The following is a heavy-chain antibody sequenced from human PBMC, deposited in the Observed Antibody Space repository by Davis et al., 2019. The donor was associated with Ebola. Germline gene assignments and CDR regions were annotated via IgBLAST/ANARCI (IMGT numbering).Heavy chain of an antibody. CDR1: GFTFSSYS. CDR2: ISSSGGST. D-gene: IGHD2-15*01. CDR3: PIRSCTGGSCYFDD. Sequence: GESLKISCAASGFTFSSYSMNWVRQAPGKGLEWVSGISSSGGSTYYAESVKGRFTISRDNSKNKVYLQMNSLRAEDTAVYYCPIRSCTGGSCYFDDWGQGTLVTVSS. V-gene: IGHV3-23*01. J-gene: IGHJ4*02.